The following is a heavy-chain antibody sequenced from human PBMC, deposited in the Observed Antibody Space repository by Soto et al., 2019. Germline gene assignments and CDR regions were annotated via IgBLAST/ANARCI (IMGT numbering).Heavy chain of an antibody. V-gene: IGHV4-4*02. CDR3: TRHEGGAAADRPLDY. CDR2: IYYSGST. D-gene: IGHD6-13*01. Sequence: PSETLSLTCAVSGGSISSSNWWSWVRQPPVKGLEWIGNIYYSGSTHYSPSLKSRIIMSIDTSTNQFSLKLSSVTAADTAVYYCTRHEGGAAADRPLDYWGQGTLVTVSS. CDR1: GGSISSSNW. J-gene: IGHJ4*02.